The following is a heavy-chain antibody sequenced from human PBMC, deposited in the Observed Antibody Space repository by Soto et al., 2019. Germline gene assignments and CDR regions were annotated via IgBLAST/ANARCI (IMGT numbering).Heavy chain of an antibody. CDR3: AREGVVVVAATQWFDP. V-gene: IGHV3-33*01. Sequence: GGSLRLSCAASGFTFSSYGMHWVRQAPGKGLEWVAVIWYDGSNKYYADSVKGRFTISRDNSKNTLYLQMNSPRAEDTAVYYCAREGVVVVAATQWFDPWGQGTLVTVSS. CDR1: GFTFSSYG. D-gene: IGHD2-15*01. J-gene: IGHJ5*02. CDR2: IWYDGSNK.